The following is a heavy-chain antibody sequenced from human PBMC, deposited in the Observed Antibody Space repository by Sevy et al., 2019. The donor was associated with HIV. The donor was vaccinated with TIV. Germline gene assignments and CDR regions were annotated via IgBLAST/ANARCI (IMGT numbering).Heavy chain of an antibody. V-gene: IGHV3-7*03. CDR2: IKQDGSEK. D-gene: IGHD2-2*01. CDR3: ARAETHIVVVPAAKSPLYYYYYMDV. J-gene: IGHJ6*03. Sequence: GESLKISCAASGFTFSSYWMSWVRQAPGKGLEWVANIKQDGSEKYYVDSVKGRFTISRDNAKNSLYLQMNSLGAEDTAVYYCARAETHIVVVPAAKSPLYYYYYMDVWGKGTTVTVSS. CDR1: GFTFSSYW.